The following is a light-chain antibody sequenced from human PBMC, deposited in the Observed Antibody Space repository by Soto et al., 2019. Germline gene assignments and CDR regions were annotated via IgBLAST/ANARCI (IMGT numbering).Light chain of an antibody. V-gene: IGKV1-5*03. CDR1: QSISSW. CDR2: KAS. Sequence: DIQMAQSPSTLSASVGDRVTITCRASQSISSWLAWYQQKPGKAPKLLIYKASTFQNRVPSRFSGSASGTEFTLTISSLQPVDFATYYCQQYNSYPRTFGRGTKVEIK. CDR3: QQYNSYPRT. J-gene: IGKJ1*01.